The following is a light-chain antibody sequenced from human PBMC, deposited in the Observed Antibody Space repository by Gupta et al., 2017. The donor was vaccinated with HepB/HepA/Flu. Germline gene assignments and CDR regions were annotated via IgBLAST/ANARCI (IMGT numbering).Light chain of an antibody. V-gene: IGLV2-14*03. CDR2: DGR. CDR3: SAYTTTSTL. Sequence: SALTQPDSVPASPGQGKPVTCTGTESAFGSYNYFSWYQHHPGNALKLIIYDGRKRPAGVSSRFSGSKSGNAASLTISGLQAEDEADYYCSAYTTTSTLFGGGTKLTVL. J-gene: IGLJ2*01. CDR1: ESAFGSYNY.